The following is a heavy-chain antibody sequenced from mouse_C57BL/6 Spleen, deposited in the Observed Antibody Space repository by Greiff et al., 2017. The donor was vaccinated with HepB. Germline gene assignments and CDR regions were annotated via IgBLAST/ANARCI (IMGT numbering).Heavy chain of an antibody. CDR1: GYTFTDYY. Sequence: VQLQQSGPVLVKPGASVKMSCKASGYTFTDYYMNWVKQSHGKSLEWIGVINPYNGGTSYNQKFKGKATLTVDKSSSTAYMELNSLTSEDSAVYYCAIDSSGTFAYWGQGTLVTVSA. V-gene: IGHV1-19*01. CDR2: INPYNGGT. D-gene: IGHD3-2*02. CDR3: AIDSSGTFAY. J-gene: IGHJ3*01.